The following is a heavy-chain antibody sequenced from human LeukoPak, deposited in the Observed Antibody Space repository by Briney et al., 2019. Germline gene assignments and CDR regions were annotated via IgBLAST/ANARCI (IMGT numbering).Heavy chain of an antibody. CDR2: INPNSGGT. CDR3: ARDLLHGSGTPFDY. CDR1: GYTFSSYG. V-gene: IGHV1-2*02. J-gene: IGHJ4*02. Sequence: ASVKVSRKASGYTFSSYGISWVRQAPGQGLEWMGWINPNSGGTNYAQKFQGRVTMTRDTSISTAYMELSRLRSDDTAVYYCARDLLHGSGTPFDYWGQGTLVTVSS. D-gene: IGHD3-10*01.